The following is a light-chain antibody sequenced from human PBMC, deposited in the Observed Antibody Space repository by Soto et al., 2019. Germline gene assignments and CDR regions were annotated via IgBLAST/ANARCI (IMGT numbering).Light chain of an antibody. Sequence: IQLTQSPSSLSASVGDRVTITCRASQGISSYLAWYQQKSGKAPKLLIYGASTLQSGVPSRFGGSGSGTDFTLTISSLQPEDFATYYCQQRNSPFTFGPGTKVDIK. CDR3: QQRNSPFT. J-gene: IGKJ3*01. CDR2: GAS. V-gene: IGKV1-9*01. CDR1: QGISSY.